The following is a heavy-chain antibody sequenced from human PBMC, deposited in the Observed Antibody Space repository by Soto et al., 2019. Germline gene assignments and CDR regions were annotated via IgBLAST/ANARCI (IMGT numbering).Heavy chain of an antibody. D-gene: IGHD6-13*01. CDR3: AKGNGIAAAGYYYYYGMDV. CDR2: ISYDGSNK. CDR1: GFTFSSYG. J-gene: IGHJ6*02. V-gene: IGHV3-30*18. Sequence: QVQLVESGGGVVQPGRSLRLSCAASGFTFSSYGMHWVRQAPGKGLEWVAVISYDGSNKYYADSVKGRFTISSDNSKNPLYLQINSLRAEDTAVYYCAKGNGIAAAGYYYYYGMDVWGQGATVTVSS.